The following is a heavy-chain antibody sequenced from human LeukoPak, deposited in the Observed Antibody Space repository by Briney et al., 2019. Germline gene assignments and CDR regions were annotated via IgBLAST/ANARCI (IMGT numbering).Heavy chain of an antibody. Sequence: GGSLRLSCAASGFTFNNYGMNWVRQVPGKGLEWVSGTGGSTGYADSVKGRFTISRDDAKNSLYLQMNNLRAEDTALYHCGRDRSYGSFDYWGQGTLVTVSS. CDR2: TGGST. J-gene: IGHJ4*02. V-gene: IGHV3-20*01. CDR1: GFTFNNYG. CDR3: GRDRSYGSFDY. D-gene: IGHD5-18*01.